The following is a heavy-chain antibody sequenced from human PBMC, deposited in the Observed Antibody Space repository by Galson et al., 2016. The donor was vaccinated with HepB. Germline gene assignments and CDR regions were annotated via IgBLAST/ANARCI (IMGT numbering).Heavy chain of an antibody. CDR1: GFSLSTYT. J-gene: IGHJ2*01. Sequence: SLRLSCAASGFSLSTYTMNWIRQAPGRGLEWISHISSSSDTIYYADSVKGRFTVSRDNAKKSIYLQMNSLRDEDTAVYYCAKEAIRRLDWYFDLWGRGTLVTVSS. CDR2: ISSSSDTI. V-gene: IGHV3-48*02. CDR3: AKEAIRRLDWYFDL.